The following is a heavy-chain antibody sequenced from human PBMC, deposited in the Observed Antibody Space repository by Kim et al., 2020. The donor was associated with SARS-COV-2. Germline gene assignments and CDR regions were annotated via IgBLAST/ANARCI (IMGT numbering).Heavy chain of an antibody. D-gene: IGHD3-22*01. CDR1: GGSISSGDYY. Sequence: SETLSLTCTVSGGSISSGDYYWSWIRQPPGKGLEWIGYIYYSGSTYYNPSLKSRVTISVDTSKNQFSLKLSSVTAADTAVYYCARLPTVDSSGYTNYFDYWGQGTLVTVSS. CDR2: IYYSGST. CDR3: ARLPTVDSSGYTNYFDY. V-gene: IGHV4-30-4*01. J-gene: IGHJ4*02.